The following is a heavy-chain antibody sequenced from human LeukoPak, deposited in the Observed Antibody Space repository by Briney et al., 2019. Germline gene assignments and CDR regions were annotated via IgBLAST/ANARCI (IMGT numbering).Heavy chain of an antibody. CDR1: GDTFSNYA. J-gene: IGHJ3*01. CDR2: INPLYGTA. V-gene: IGHV1-69*13. CDR3: ARPMGRGAAYGL. D-gene: IGHD1-26*01. Sequence: SVKVSCKTSGDTFSNYAINWVRQTPGQGLEWMGEINPLYGTANYTQKFQGRVTITADESTTTVYIDLRSLSRDDTAMYFCARPMGRGAAYGLWGQGTMVIVSS.